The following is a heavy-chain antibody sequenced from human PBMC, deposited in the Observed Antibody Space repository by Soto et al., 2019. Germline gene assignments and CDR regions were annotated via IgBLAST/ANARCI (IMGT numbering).Heavy chain of an antibody. D-gene: IGHD6-6*01. J-gene: IGHJ5*02. Sequence: PSETLSLTCAVYGGSFSGYYWSWIRQPPGKGLEWSGEINHSGSTNYNPSLKSRVTISVDTSKNKFSLKLSSVTAADTAVYYCARYDVSLVPGYWFDPWGQGTLVTVSS. V-gene: IGHV4-34*01. CDR3: ARYDVSLVPGYWFDP. CDR2: INHSGST. CDR1: GGSFSGYY.